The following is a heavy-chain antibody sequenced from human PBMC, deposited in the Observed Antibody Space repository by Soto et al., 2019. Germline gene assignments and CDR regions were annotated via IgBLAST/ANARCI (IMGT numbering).Heavy chain of an antibody. J-gene: IGHJ6*01. V-gene: IGHV3-21*01. CDR1: GFTFSSYS. CDR2: ISSSSSYI. CDR3: AREGIILRHYCYYYGMGV. Sequence: GGSLRLSCAASGFTFSSYSMNWVRQAPGKGLEWVSSISSSSSYIYYADSVKGRFTISRDNAKNSLYLQMNSLRAEDTAVYYCAREGIILRHYCYYYGMGVWGQGTTGNLSS.